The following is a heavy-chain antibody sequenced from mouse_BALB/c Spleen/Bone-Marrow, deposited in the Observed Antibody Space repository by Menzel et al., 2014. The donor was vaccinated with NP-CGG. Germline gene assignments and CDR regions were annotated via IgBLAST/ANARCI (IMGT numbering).Heavy chain of an antibody. CDR2: IDSANGNT. V-gene: IGHV14-3*02. D-gene: IGHD2-4*01. CDR1: GFNIKDTY. CDR3: ALYYDYDVGY. J-gene: IGHJ2*01. Sequence: EVQLQQSGAELVKPGASVKLSCTASGFNIKDTYMHWVKQRPEQGLEWIGRIDSANGNTKYDPKFQGKATITADTSSNTAYLQLSSLTSEDTAVYYCALYYDYDVGYWGQGTTLTVSS.